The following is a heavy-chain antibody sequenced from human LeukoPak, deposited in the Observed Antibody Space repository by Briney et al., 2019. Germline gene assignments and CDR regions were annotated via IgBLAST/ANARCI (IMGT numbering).Heavy chain of an antibody. D-gene: IGHD2-2*01. J-gene: IGHJ6*02. CDR3: ATAAERSTTDYYYGMDV. CDR1: GGSFSGYY. CDR2: INHSGST. V-gene: IGHV4-34*01. Sequence: PSETLSLTCAVYGGSFSGYYWSWIRQPPGKGLEWIGEINHSGSTNYNPSLKSRVTISVDTSKNQFSLKLSSVTAADTAVYYCATAAERSTTDYYYGMDVWGQGTTVTVSS.